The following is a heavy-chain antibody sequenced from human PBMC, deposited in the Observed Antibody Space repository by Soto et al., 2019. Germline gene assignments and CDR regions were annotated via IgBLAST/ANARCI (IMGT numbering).Heavy chain of an antibody. J-gene: IGHJ6*02. CDR1: GYSFTSYW. CDR3: ARRGRSAGDYYYYYGMDV. V-gene: IGHV5-51*01. Sequence: GESLKISCNGSGYSFTSYWIGWVRQMPGKGLEWMGIIYPGDSDTRYSPSFQGQVTISADKSISTAYLQWSSLKTSDTAMYYCARRGRSAGDYYYYYGMDVWGQGTTVTVSS. CDR2: IYPGDSDT.